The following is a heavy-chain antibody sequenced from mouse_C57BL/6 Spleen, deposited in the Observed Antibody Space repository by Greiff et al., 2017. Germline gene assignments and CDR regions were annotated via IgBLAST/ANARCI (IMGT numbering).Heavy chain of an antibody. CDR3: V. V-gene: IGHV1-82*01. Sequence: VKLVESGPELVKPGASVKISCKASGYAFSSSWMNWVKQRPGKGLQWIGRIYPGDGDTNYNGKFKGKATLTADKSSSTAYFCARPNYYGSSYWYLDVWGTGTTVTVSS. J-gene: IGHJ1*03. CDR2: IYPGDGDT. D-gene: IGHD1-1*01. CDR1: GYAFSSSW.